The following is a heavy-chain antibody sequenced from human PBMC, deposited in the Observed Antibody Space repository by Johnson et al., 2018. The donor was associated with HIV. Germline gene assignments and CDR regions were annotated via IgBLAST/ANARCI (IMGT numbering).Heavy chain of an antibody. CDR3: AKELGTGDDAFDI. Sequence: EVQLVESGGGLVQPGGSLRLSCAASGFTVIGNYMSWVRQAPGKGLVWVSRINSAGSSTSYADSVKGRFTISRDNAKNTLYLQINSLRAEDTAVYYCAKELGTGDDAFDIWGQGTMVTVSS. CDR1: GFTVIGNY. CDR2: INSAGSST. J-gene: IGHJ3*02. D-gene: IGHD7-27*01. V-gene: IGHV3-74*01.